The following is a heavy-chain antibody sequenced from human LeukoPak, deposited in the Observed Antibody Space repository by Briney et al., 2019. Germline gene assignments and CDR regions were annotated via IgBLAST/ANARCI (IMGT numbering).Heavy chain of an antibody. V-gene: IGHV1-2*02. D-gene: IGHD3-3*01. CDR1: GYTVTGYY. CDR2: INANNDGS. CDR3: ARKRGVGVDTNAFDM. J-gene: IGHJ3*02. Sequence: ASVKVSCKASGYTVTGYYMHWVRQAPGQGLEWMGWINANNDGSVYAQKFQGRVTMTRDTSINTAYMELSRLRSDDTAVYYCARKRGVGVDTNAFDMWGQGTMVTVSS.